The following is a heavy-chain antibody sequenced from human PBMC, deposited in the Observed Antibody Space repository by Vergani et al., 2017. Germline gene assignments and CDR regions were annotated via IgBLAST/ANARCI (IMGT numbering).Heavy chain of an antibody. Sequence: EVQLVESGGGLVKPGGSLRLSCAASGFTFSSYSMNWVRQAPGKGLEWVSSISSSSSYIYYADSVKGRFTISRDNAKNSLYLQMNSLRAEDTALYHCARSIVGADDAFDIWGQGTMVTVSS. J-gene: IGHJ3*02. D-gene: IGHD1-26*01. CDR2: ISSSSSYI. CDR3: ARSIVGADDAFDI. V-gene: IGHV3-21*04. CDR1: GFTFSSYS.